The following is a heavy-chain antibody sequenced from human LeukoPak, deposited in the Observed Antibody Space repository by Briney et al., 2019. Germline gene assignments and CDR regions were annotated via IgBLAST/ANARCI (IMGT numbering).Heavy chain of an antibody. V-gene: IGHV3-48*01. CDR1: GFTFSSNS. CDR3: AELGITMIGGV. Sequence: GGSLRLSCAASGFTFSSNSMNWVRQAPGKGLEWISYMSSSSSPIYYADSVKGRFTISRDNAKNSLYLQMNSLRAEDTAVYYCAELGITMIGGVWGKGTTVTISS. D-gene: IGHD3-10*02. CDR2: MSSSSSPI. J-gene: IGHJ6*04.